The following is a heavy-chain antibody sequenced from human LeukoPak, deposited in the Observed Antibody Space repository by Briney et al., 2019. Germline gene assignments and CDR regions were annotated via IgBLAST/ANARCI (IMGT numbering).Heavy chain of an antibody. CDR2: ISPTGATT. CDR3: AKGLGRARSGVPSGFDV. CDR1: GFMFSSFA. J-gene: IGHJ3*01. D-gene: IGHD1-26*01. V-gene: IGHV3-23*01. Sequence: GGSLRLSCATSGFMFSSFAMSWVREAPGKGLEWVSGISPTGATTYDATSVRGRFTISRDNSNNKLYLEMNSLRVDDTAIYYCAKGLGRARSGVPSGFDVWGQGTMVTVSS.